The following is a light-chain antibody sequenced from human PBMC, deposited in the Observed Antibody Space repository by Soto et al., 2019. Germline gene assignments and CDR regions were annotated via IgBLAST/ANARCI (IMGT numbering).Light chain of an antibody. J-gene: IGKJ2*01. CDR1: QSLLHSNGYNY. V-gene: IGKV2-28*01. CDR2: LGS. CDR3: MQALQTPPT. Sequence: DIVMTQSPLSLPVTPGEPASISCRSSQSLLHSNGYNYLDWYLQKPGQSPQLLIYLGSNRASGVPDRFSGSGSGPDFTLKISRVEAEDVGVYYCMQALQTPPTFGQGTKLELK.